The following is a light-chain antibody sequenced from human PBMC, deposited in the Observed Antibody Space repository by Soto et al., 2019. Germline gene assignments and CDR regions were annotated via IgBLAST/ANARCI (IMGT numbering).Light chain of an antibody. J-gene: IGKJ1*01. Sequence: EIVLTQSPDTLSLSTGERATLSCRASQSVFRTHLAWYQQKPGQDPSLLIYGVSSRTTVIPDRFSGSGSGTDFTLTITRLEPEDSAVYFCHQYGSVPRTFGQGTKVEI. CDR2: GVS. CDR3: HQYGSVPRT. V-gene: IGKV3-20*01. CDR1: QSVFRTH.